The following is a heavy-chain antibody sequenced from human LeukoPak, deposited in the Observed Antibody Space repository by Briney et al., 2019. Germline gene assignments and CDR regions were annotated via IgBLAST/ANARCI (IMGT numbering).Heavy chain of an antibody. CDR1: GFIVNSYA. Sequence: PGGSLRLSCAASGFIVNSYAMSWVRQAPGKGLAWVAHINQDGSKEYYMDSVKARFTISRDNAKNSLSLQMNSLRAEDTAVYYCVRDGGVSGYDLLDYWGQGTLVTVSS. V-gene: IGHV3-7*01. CDR3: VRDGGVSGYDLLDY. CDR2: INQDGSKE. D-gene: IGHD5-12*01. J-gene: IGHJ4*02.